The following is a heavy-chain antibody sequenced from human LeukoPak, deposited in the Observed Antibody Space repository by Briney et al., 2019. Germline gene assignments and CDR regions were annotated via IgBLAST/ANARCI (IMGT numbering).Heavy chain of an antibody. V-gene: IGHV3-30-3*01. Sequence: GRSLRLSCAASGFTFSSYAMHWVRQAPGKGLEWVAVISYDGSNKYYADSVKGRFTISRDNSKNTLYLQMNSLRAEDTAVYYCARAQDYLGYFDYWGQGTLVTVSS. J-gene: IGHJ4*02. CDR1: GFTFSSYA. CDR3: ARAQDYLGYFDY. D-gene: IGHD7-27*01. CDR2: ISYDGSNK.